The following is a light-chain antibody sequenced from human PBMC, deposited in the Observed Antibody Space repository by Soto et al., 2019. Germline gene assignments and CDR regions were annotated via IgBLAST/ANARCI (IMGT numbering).Light chain of an antibody. CDR1: STDIGSSSL. V-gene: IGLV2-23*01. CDR2: EGT. CDR3: CSYAGSDNYVF. J-gene: IGLJ2*01. Sequence: QSVPTQPASVSGSPGQSITISCTGSSTDIGSSSLVSWYQQHPGKAPKRMIYEGTKRPSGLSDRFSGSKSGNTASLTISGLQAEDEADYFCCSYAGSDNYVFFGGGTKLTVL.